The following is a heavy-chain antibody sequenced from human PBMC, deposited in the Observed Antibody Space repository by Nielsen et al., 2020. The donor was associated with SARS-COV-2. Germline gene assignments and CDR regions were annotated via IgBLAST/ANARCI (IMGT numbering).Heavy chain of an antibody. Sequence: GESLKISCGASGFTISSSFMSWVRQAAGKGLDWVSVIYTDGSTSHADSVKGRFTISRDNSKNTLYLQMNSLRAEDTAVYHCARDNWGRMDVWGQGTTVTVSS. D-gene: IGHD7-27*01. CDR3: ARDNWGRMDV. CDR2: IYTDGST. J-gene: IGHJ6*02. V-gene: IGHV3-66*01. CDR1: GFTISSSF.